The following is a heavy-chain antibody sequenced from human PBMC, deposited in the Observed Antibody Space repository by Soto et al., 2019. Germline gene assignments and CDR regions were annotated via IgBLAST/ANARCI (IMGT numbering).Heavy chain of an antibody. V-gene: IGHV4-34*01. CDR3: ARGGDIVVVPADNYYYGMDV. CDR1: GGSFSGYY. J-gene: IGHJ6*02. D-gene: IGHD2-2*01. CDR2: INHSGST. Sequence: SETLSLTCAVYGGSFSGYYWSWIRQPPGKGLEWIGEINHSGSTNYNPSLKSRVTISVDTSKNQFSLKLSSVTAADTAVYYCARGGDIVVVPADNYYYGMDVWGQGNTVT.